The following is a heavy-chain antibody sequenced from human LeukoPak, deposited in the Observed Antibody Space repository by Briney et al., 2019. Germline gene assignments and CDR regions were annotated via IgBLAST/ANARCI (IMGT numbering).Heavy chain of an antibody. D-gene: IGHD3-9*01. Sequence: SETLSLTCTVSGGSISSSPYYWGWIRQPPGKGLEWIGSVYYSGSTSYNPPLKSRVTLSVDTSKNQSSLKLNSVTAADTAVYYCARPLTGYSYFDYWGQGTLVTVSS. CDR2: VYYSGST. V-gene: IGHV4-39*01. J-gene: IGHJ4*02. CDR1: GGSISSSPYY. CDR3: ARPLTGYSYFDY.